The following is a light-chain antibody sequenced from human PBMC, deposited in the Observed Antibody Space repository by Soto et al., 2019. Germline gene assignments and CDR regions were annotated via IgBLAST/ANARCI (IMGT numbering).Light chain of an antibody. Sequence: EIVLTQSPATLSLSPGERASLSCRASQSVSSYLACYQQKPGQARRLLIYDASNRATGIPARFSGSRSGTDFALTISILEPEDFAVYYCQQRSNWPPRSFGQRTKLEIK. J-gene: IGKJ2*01. V-gene: IGKV3-11*01. CDR2: DAS. CDR3: QQRSNWPPRS. CDR1: QSVSSY.